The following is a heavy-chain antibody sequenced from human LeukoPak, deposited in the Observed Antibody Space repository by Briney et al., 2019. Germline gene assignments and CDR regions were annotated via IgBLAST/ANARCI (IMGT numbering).Heavy chain of an antibody. V-gene: IGHV3-53*01. CDR3: ARIGDHFHWYLDL. Sequence: PGGSLTLTCTASGFTVATNYRNWVRQPPGKGLEWVSILYSGADTYYADSVKGRFVVSRDSSKNLLFLHMNALRPEDTAVYYCARIGDHFHWYLDLWWRGTLVTVSS. D-gene: IGHD2-21*01. CDR2: LYSGADT. J-gene: IGHJ2*01. CDR1: GFTVATNY.